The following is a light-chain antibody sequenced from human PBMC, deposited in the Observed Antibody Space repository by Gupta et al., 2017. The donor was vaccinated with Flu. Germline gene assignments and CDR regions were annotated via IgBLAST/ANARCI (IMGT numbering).Light chain of an antibody. V-gene: IGKV1-17*01. CDR1: QGIGND. CDR2: AAS. CDR3: LQHNSLWT. J-gene: IGKJ1*01. Sequence: DIQMTQSPSSLSASVGDRVTITCRASQGIGNDLGWYQQKPGKAPKRLIYAASSLQSGVPSRFSGSGSGTEFTLTISSLQPEDFATYYCLQHNSLWTFGQGTKVEIK.